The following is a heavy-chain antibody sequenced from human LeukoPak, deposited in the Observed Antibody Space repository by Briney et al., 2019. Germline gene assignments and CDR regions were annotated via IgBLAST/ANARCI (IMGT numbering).Heavy chain of an antibody. V-gene: IGHV3-7*01. CDR3: ARGSEYTSSTNYYFDY. J-gene: IGHJ4*02. D-gene: IGHD6-6*01. CDR2: IKQDGSEK. Sequence: GGSLRLSCAASGFTFSSYWMSWVRQAPGKGLEWVANIKQDGSEKHYVDSVKGRFTISRDNAKKSLFLLMNSLRVEDTAVYYCARGSEYTSSTNYYFDYWGQGTLVTVSS. CDR1: GFTFSSYW.